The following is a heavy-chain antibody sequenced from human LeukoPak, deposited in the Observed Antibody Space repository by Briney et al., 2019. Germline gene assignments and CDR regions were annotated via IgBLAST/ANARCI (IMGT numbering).Heavy chain of an antibody. CDR3: ASGSYYYFDY. CDR1: GGSFSGYY. V-gene: IGHV4-34*01. D-gene: IGHD1-26*01. CDR2: INHSGST. Sequence: SETLSLTCAVYGGSFSGYYWSWIRQPPGKGLEWIGEINHSGSTNYNPSLKSRVTISVDTSKNQFSLKLSSVTAADTAVYYCASGSYYYFDYWGLGTLVTVSS. J-gene: IGHJ4*02.